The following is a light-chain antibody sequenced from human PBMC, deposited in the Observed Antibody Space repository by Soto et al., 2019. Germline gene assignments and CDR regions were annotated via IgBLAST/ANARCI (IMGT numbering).Light chain of an antibody. Sequence: QAALTQPRSVSGSPGQSVTLSCTGTSSDVGGYNYVSWYQQHPGKAPKVMIYDVSERPSGVPDRFSGSKSGNTASLTISGLQAEDEADSYCCSYAGSPRYVFGTGTKVTVL. J-gene: IGLJ1*01. CDR2: DVS. CDR1: SSDVGGYNY. CDR3: CSYAGSPRYV. V-gene: IGLV2-11*01.